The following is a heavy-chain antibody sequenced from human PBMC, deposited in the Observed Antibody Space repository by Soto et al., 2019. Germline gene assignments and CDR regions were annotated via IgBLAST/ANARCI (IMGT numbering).Heavy chain of an antibody. CDR2: INPSTGST. J-gene: IGHJ4*02. D-gene: IGHD2-2*01. CDR3: ARDDVPAAMTLSAY. CDR1: GYTFTTYY. Sequence: GAAVKVSCKASGYTFTTYYIHWVRQAPGQGLEWMGIINPSTGSTVYTQKFQGRVTLTRDTSTSTVYMELSSLTSDDTAMYFCARDDVPAAMTLSAYWGQGTLVTVSS. V-gene: IGHV1-46*01.